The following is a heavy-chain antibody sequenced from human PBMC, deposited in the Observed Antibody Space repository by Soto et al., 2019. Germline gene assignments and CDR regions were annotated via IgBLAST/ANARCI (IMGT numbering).Heavy chain of an antibody. CDR1: GGTFSSYA. CDR2: IIPIFDTA. Sequence: SVKVSCKASGGTFSSYAISWVRQAPGQGLEWMGGIIPIFDTANYAQKFQGRVTITAEESTSTAYMELSSLRSEDTAVYYCASDVLRFLEWFFYWGQGTLVTVSS. V-gene: IGHV1-69*13. CDR3: ASDVLRFLEWFFY. D-gene: IGHD3-3*01. J-gene: IGHJ4*02.